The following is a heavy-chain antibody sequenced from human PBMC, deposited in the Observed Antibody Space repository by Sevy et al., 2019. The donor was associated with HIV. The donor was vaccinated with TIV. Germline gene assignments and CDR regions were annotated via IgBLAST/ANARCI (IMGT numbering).Heavy chain of an antibody. Sequence: GKSLKISCAATGFTFSNYAMHWVRQTPGKGLEWVAIIWSDGRFENDGDSVKGRFTISRDNSKNTQYLQMNNVRVEDTAVYYCARGGYYCDNAVHYALDSWGQGTLVTVSS. V-gene: IGHV3-33*01. CDR2: IWSDGRFE. CDR1: GFTFSNYA. D-gene: IGHD3-22*01. J-gene: IGHJ4*02. CDR3: ARGGYYCDNAVHYALDS.